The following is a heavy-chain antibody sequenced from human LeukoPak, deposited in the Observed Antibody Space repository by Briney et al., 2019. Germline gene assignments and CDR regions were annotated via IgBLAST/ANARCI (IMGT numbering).Heavy chain of an antibody. CDR2: ISSSSSTI. CDR3: ARDVAGGYYYDSSGFDY. D-gene: IGHD3-22*01. Sequence: GGSLRLSCAASGSTFSSYSMNWVRQAPGKGLEWVSYISSSSSTIYYADSVKGRFTISRDNAKNSLYLQMNSLRAEDTAVYYCARDVAGGYYYDSSGFDYWGQGTLVTVSS. J-gene: IGHJ4*02. V-gene: IGHV3-48*01. CDR1: GSTFSSYS.